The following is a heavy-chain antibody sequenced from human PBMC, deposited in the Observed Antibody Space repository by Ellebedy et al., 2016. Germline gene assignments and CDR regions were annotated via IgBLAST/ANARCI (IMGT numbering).Heavy chain of an antibody. CDR1: GGTFSSYA. D-gene: IGHD2-2*01. CDR2: IIPIFGTA. V-gene: IGHV1-69*13. CDR3: ARDLDCSSTSCMAPAGDY. J-gene: IGHJ4*02. Sequence: SVKVSCXASGGTFSSYAISWVRQAPGQGLEWMGGIIPIFGTANYAQKFQGRVTITADESTSTAYMELSSLRSEDTAVYYCARDLDCSSTSCMAPAGDYWGQGTLVTVSS.